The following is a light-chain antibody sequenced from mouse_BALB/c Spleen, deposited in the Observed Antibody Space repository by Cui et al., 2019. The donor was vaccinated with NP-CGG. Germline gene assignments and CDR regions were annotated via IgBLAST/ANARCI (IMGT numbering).Light chain of an antibody. CDR2: GTN. CDR1: TGAVITSHY. CDR3: ALWYSNHWV. Sequence: QAVVTQESAPTTSPGETVTLTCRSSTGAVITSHYANWVQEKPDHLFTGLIGGTNNRAPGVPARFSGSLIGDKAALTITGTQTEDEAIYFCALWYSNHWVFGGGTKLTVL. J-gene: IGLJ1*01. V-gene: IGLV1*01.